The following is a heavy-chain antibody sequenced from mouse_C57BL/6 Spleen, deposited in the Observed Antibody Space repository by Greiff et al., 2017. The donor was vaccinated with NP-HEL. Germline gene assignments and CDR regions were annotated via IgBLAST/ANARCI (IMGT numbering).Heavy chain of an antibody. CDR2: IDPETGGT. CDR3: TRRSNYVPYFDY. V-gene: IGHV1-15*01. Sequence: VQLQQSGAELVRPGASVTLSCKASGYTFTDYEMHWVKQTPVHGLEWIGAIDPETGGTAYNQKFKGKAILTADKSSSTAYMELRSLTSEDSAVYYCTRRSNYVPYFDYWGQGTTLTVSS. D-gene: IGHD2-5*01. J-gene: IGHJ2*01. CDR1: GYTFTDYE.